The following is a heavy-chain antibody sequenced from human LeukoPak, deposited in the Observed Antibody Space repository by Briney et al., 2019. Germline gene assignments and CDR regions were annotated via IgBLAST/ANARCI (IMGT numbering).Heavy chain of an antibody. V-gene: IGHV1-69*05. CDR3: ARDPGYGGGGYYFDY. Sequence: ASVKVSCKASGGTFSSYAISWVRQAPGQGLEWMGRIIPIFGTANYAQKFQGRVTITTDESTSTAYMELSSLRSEDTAVYYCARDPGYGGGGYYFDYRGQGTLVTVSS. CDR1: GGTFSSYA. CDR2: IIPIFGTA. J-gene: IGHJ4*02. D-gene: IGHD5-18*01.